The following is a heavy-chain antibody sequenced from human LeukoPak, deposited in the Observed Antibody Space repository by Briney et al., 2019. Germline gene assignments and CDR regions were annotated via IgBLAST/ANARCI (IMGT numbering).Heavy chain of an antibody. CDR1: GGSFSGYY. Sequence: SETLSLTCAVYGGSFSGYYWSWIRQPPGKGLEWIGEINHSGSTNYNPSLKSRVTISVDTSKNQFSLKLSSVTAADTAVYYCARDLNYDILTGYTPGFDYWGQGTLVTVSS. V-gene: IGHV4-34*01. D-gene: IGHD3-9*01. J-gene: IGHJ4*02. CDR2: INHSGST. CDR3: ARDLNYDILTGYTPGFDY.